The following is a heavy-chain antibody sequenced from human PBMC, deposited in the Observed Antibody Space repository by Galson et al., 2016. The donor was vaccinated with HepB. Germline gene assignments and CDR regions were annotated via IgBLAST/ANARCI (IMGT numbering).Heavy chain of an antibody. CDR2: INPNSGGP. V-gene: IGHV1-2*06. D-gene: IGHD2-21*01. Sequence: SVKVSCKASGYTFTGYYMHWVRQAPGQGLAWMGRINPNSGGPNYAQKFQGRVTMTRDTSISTAYMERSRLRSDYTAVYYCTRGAYLLGLFDPWGQGTMVTVSS. CDR1: GYTFTGYY. J-gene: IGHJ5*02. CDR3: TRGAYLLGLFDP.